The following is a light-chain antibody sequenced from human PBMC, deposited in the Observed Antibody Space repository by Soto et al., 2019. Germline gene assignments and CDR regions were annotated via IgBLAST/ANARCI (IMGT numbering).Light chain of an antibody. CDR2: VGTGGIVG. CDR1: SGYSNYN. J-gene: IGLJ2*01. Sequence: QSVLTQPPSASASLGASVTLTCTLSSGYSNYNVDWYQQRPGKGPRFVMRVGTGGIVGSKGDGIPDRFSVLGSGLNRYLTIKNIQEEDESDYHCGADHGSGGNFVSVVFGGGTKLTAL. V-gene: IGLV9-49*01. CDR3: GADHGSGGNFVSVV.